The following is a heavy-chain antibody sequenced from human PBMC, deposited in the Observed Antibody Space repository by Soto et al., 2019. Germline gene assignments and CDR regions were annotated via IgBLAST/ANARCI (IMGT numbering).Heavy chain of an antibody. CDR3: ARDWKGAEGFDP. CDR2: IGADNGDT. J-gene: IGHJ5*02. V-gene: IGHV1-18*01. Sequence: QVQLVQSGAEVKKPGASVKVSCKASGYTFSTYGFIWVRQAPGQRLEWMGWIGADNGDTNYAQNFQGRVTMTTDTSTTTSYMELRSLTSDDTAVYFCARDWKGAEGFDPWGQGTLVTVSS. CDR1: GYTFSTYG. D-gene: IGHD1-1*01.